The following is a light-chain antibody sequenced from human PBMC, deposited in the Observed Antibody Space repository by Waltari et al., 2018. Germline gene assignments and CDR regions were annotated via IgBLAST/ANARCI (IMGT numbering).Light chain of an antibody. CDR2: HAS. CDR3: PTYVNLPAT. J-gene: IGKJ1*01. CDR1: QSVTKY. V-gene: IGKV3-20*01. Sequence: EIVLTQSPGSLSLSPGERATLSCKASQSVTKYLAWYQQKPGQAPRLLIYHASIRATGMPDRFSGIGYGTDFISTISRLESEEFAVYFCPTYVNLPATFGQGTTVE.